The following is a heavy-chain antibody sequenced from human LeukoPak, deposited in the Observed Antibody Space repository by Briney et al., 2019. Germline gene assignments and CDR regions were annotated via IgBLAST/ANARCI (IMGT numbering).Heavy chain of an antibody. CDR3: ARDRRTGTTFSFDY. CDR2: IYTSGST. D-gene: IGHD1-7*01. J-gene: IGHJ4*02. V-gene: IGHV4-61*02. CDR1: GGSISSGSYY. Sequence: SETLSLTCTVSGGSISSGSYYWSWIRQPAGKGLQWIGRIYTSGSTNYNPSLKSRVTISVDTSKNQFSLKLSSVTAADTAVYYCARDRRTGTTFSFDYWGQGTLVTVSS.